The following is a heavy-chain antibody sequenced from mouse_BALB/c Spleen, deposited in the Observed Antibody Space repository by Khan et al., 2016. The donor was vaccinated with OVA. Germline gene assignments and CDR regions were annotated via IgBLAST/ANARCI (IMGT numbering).Heavy chain of an antibody. CDR1: GDSITSGY. V-gene: IGHV3-8*02. CDR2: IIYTGYT. D-gene: IGHD2-12*01. CDR3: ARATYRYAFVY. Sequence: EVQLQESGPSLVKPSQTLSLTCSVTGDSITSGYWNWIRKFPGNKLEYMGYIIYTGYTYYNPSLQSRISITRHTSKNQYYLQLNSMTDEDTATYYCARATYRYAFVYWGQGTLVTVSA. J-gene: IGHJ3*01.